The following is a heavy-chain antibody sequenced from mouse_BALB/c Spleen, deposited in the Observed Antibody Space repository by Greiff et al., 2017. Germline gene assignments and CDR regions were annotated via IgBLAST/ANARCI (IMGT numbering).Heavy chain of an antibody. V-gene: IGHV5-12-2*01. D-gene: IGHD2-14*01. CDR1: GFTFSSYT. Sequence: EVKLVESGGGLVQPGGSLKLSCAASGFTFSSYTMSWVRQTPEKRLEWVAYISNGGGSTYYPDTVKGRFTISRDNAKNTLYLQMSSLKSEDTAMYYCARHDRYWFAYWGQGTLVTVSA. CDR3: ARHDRYWFAY. CDR2: ISNGGGST. J-gene: IGHJ3*01.